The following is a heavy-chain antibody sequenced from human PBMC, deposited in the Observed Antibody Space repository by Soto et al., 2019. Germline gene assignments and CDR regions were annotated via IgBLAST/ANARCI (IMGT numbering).Heavy chain of an antibody. CDR1: GFIFSGTT. CDR3: TRAPDGNNADY. Sequence: EVQLVESGGDLVQPGGSLKLSCAASGFIFSGTTIHWVRQASGEGLEWVGRIRGRADNYATGYAASVKGRFTISRADSKKTAYLQMNSLKTEDTAVYFCTRAPDGNNADYWGQGTLVTVSS. CDR2: IRGRADNYAT. D-gene: IGHD6-13*01. J-gene: IGHJ4*02. V-gene: IGHV3-73*02.